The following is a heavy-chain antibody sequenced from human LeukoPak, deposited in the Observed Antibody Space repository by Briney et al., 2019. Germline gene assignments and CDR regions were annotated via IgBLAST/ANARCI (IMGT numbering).Heavy chain of an antibody. J-gene: IGHJ4*02. D-gene: IGHD5/OR15-5a*01. CDR1: GVSISSSNKY. CDR2: FFYSGST. V-gene: IGHV4-39*01. Sequence: SETLSLTCTVSGVSISSSNKYWGWIRQSPGKGLEWIGNFFYSGSTYYNPSLKSRVTISVDTSKNQFSLNLRSVTAADTAVYYCARHLGMSTMDYWGQGTLVTVSS. CDR3: ARHLGMSTMDY.